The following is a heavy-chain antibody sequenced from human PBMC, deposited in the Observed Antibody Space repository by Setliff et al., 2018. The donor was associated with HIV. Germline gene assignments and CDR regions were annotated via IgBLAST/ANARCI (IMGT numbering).Heavy chain of an antibody. V-gene: IGHV4-59*01. D-gene: IGHD6-19*01. J-gene: IGHJ4*02. CDR2: VSHSGST. CDR1: SGSISYYY. CDR3: ARMRGRAVLSYYFDH. Sequence: SETLSLTCNVSSGSISYYYWSWVRQPPGRGLEWIGYVSHSGSTSYNPSLNSRVTMSVDTSRDQFSLKVRSVTAADTAVYYCARMRGRAVLSYYFDHRGQGRLVTVSS.